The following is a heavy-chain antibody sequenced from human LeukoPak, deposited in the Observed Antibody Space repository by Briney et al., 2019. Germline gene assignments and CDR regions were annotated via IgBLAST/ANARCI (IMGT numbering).Heavy chain of an antibody. J-gene: IGHJ3*01. Sequence: PGGSLRLSCAASGFTFSSYWMSWVRQAPGKGLEWVANINQDGSEKFYVDSVKGRFTISRDNAKNSLYLQMNSLRAEDTAVYYCAKYSGLAFDFWGQGTMVTVSS. CDR3: AKYSGLAFDF. CDR1: GFTFSSYW. V-gene: IGHV3-7*02. D-gene: IGHD2-21*01. CDR2: INQDGSEK.